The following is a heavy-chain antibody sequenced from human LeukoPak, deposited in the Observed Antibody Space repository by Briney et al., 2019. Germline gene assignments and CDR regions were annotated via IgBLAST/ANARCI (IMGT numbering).Heavy chain of an antibody. J-gene: IGHJ6*03. CDR3: ARGGGNGGGWVGHFYYMDV. CDR2: IYYSGST. CDR1: GYSISSGYY. V-gene: IGHV4-38-2*02. D-gene: IGHD4-23*01. Sequence: SETLSLTCTVSGYSISSGYYWGWIRQPPGKGLEWIGIIYYSGSTYYNPSLKSRVTISVDTSKNQCSLKLSSVTAADTAVYYCARGGGNGGGWVGHFYYMDVWGKGTTVTVSS.